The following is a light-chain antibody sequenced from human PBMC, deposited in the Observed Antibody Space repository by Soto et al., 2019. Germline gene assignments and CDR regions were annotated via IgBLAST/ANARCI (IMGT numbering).Light chain of an antibody. V-gene: IGKV3-20*01. CDR1: QTSSSSY. J-gene: IGKJ2*01. Sequence: PGERATLSCRASQTSSSSYVAWYQQKPAQAPRLLIYGASTRATGIPDRFSGSGSGTDFTLTISRLEPEDFAVYYCQQYGSSSYTFGQGTKLEIK. CDR3: QQYGSSSYT. CDR2: GAS.